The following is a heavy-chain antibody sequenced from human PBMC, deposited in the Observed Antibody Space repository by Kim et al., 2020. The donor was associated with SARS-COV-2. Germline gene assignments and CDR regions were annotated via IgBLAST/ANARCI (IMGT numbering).Heavy chain of an antibody. CDR3: AKSSPRVQQLPNYWYFDL. V-gene: IGHV3-23*01. Sequence: KGRFTISRDNSKNTLYLQMNSLRAEDTAVYYCAKSSPRVQQLPNYWYFDLWGRGTLVTVSS. D-gene: IGHD6-13*01. J-gene: IGHJ2*01.